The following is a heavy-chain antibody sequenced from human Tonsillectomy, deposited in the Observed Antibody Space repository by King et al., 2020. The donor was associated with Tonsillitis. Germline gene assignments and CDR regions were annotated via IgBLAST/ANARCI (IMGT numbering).Heavy chain of an antibody. V-gene: IGHV3-30*18. CDR2: ISYDGSNK. J-gene: IGHJ4*02. CDR1: GFTFSSYG. D-gene: IGHD3-10*01. CDR3: AKGGRELEFLDF. Sequence: VQLVESGGGVVQPGRSLRLSCAASGFTFSSYGIHWVRQAPGKGLEWVAVISYDGSNKYYADSLKGRFTISRDNSKNTLYLQMNSLRAEDTAVYYCAKGGRELEFLDFWGQGTLVTVSS.